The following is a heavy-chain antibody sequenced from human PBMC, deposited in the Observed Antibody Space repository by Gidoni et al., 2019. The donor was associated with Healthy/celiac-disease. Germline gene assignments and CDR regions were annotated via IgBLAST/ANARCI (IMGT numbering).Heavy chain of an antibody. CDR1: GFTFDDYA. CDR3: VKDNGSGSYYNGGAFDI. J-gene: IGHJ3*02. D-gene: IGHD3-10*01. Sequence: EVQLVESGGGLVQPGRSLRLSCAASGFTFDDYAMHWVRQAPGKGLEWVSGISWNSGSIGYADSVKGRFTISRDNAKNSLYLQMNSLRAEDTALYYCVKDNGSGSYYNGGAFDIWGQGTMVTVSS. CDR2: ISWNSGSI. V-gene: IGHV3-9*01.